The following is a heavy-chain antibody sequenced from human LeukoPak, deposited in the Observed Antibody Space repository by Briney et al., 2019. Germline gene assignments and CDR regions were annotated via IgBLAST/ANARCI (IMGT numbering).Heavy chain of an antibody. CDR2: ISSSSSYI. CDR1: GFTFSSYS. Sequence: GGSLRLSCAASGFTFSSYSMNWVRQAPGKGLEWVSSISSSSSYIYYADSVKGRFTISRDNAKNSLYLQMNSLRAEDTAVYYCARDITMIVVAYLFDYWGQGTLVTVSS. D-gene: IGHD3-22*01. J-gene: IGHJ4*02. V-gene: IGHV3-21*01. CDR3: ARDITMIVVAYLFDY.